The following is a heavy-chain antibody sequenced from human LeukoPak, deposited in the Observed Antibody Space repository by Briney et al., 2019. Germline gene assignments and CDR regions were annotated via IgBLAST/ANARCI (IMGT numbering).Heavy chain of an antibody. CDR3: ARHPVTTIFGVDSWNWFDP. D-gene: IGHD3-3*01. CDR2: ISYSANS. CDR1: GDSVSSGGHY. V-gene: IGHV4-39*01. J-gene: IGHJ5*02. Sequence: NSSETLSLTCTVSGDSVSSGGHYWVWVRQPPGKGLEWLGAISYSANSYYSPSHKSRVTISIDMSKNQFSLRLSSVTAADTAVYYCARHPVTTIFGVDSWNWFDPWGQGTLVTVSS.